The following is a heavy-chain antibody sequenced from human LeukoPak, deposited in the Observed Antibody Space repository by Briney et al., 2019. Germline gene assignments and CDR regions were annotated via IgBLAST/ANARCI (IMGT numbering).Heavy chain of an antibody. Sequence: PSETLSLTCTVSGGSISSYYWSWIRQPPGKGLEWIGYIYYSGSTNYNPSLKSRVTISVDTSKNQFSLKLSSVTAADTAVYYCARWGGSYLFDYWGQGTLVTVSS. V-gene: IGHV4-59*08. CDR3: ARWGGSYLFDY. J-gene: IGHJ4*02. CDR1: GGSISSYY. D-gene: IGHD1-26*01. CDR2: IYYSGST.